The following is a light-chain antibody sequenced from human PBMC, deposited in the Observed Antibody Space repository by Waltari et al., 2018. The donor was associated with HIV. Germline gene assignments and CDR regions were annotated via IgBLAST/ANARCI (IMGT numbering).Light chain of an antibody. J-gene: IGKJ2*01. V-gene: IGKV3-20*01. CDR2: DAS. Sequence: ETVLTQSPALQSLSPGSTASPPCRAIHTIPSNSIAWYPLRPGQAPRVVIYDASYRAADIPDRFTGSGSGTNFTLTITRLEPEDFALYFCQQYALSPFTFGQGTSLEV. CDR3: QQYALSPFT. CDR1: HTIPSNS.